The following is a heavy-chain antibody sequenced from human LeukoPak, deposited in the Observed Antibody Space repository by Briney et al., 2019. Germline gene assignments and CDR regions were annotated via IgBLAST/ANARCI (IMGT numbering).Heavy chain of an antibody. D-gene: IGHD6-13*01. CDR2: IWYDGSKK. Sequence: GGSLRLSCAASGFTFSTYGMHWVRQAPGKGLEWVAVIWYDGSKKYYADSVKGRFTISRDNSKYTLYLQMNSLRAEDTAVYYCARDHSSTSEYFQHWGQGTLVTVSS. V-gene: IGHV3-33*01. J-gene: IGHJ1*01. CDR1: GFTFSTYG. CDR3: ARDHSSTSEYFQH.